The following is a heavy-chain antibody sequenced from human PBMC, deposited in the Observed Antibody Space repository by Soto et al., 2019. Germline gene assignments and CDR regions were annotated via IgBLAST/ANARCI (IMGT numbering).Heavy chain of an antibody. Sequence: QVQLVQSGAEVKKPGASVKVSCKASGYTFTSYDISWVRQAPGQGLEWMGWISAYNGNANYAQKLQGRVTMTTDTATSTAYTESRRMRPDQPAAYYCARKVDPVNYWGQGTLVTVSS. CDR1: GYTFTSYD. CDR3: ARKVDPVNY. D-gene: IGHD1-26*01. CDR2: ISAYNGNA. J-gene: IGHJ4*02. V-gene: IGHV1-18*01.